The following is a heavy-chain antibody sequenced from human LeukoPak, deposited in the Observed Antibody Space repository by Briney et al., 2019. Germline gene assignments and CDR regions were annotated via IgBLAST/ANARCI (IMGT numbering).Heavy chain of an antibody. CDR3: THMSYRYYGMDV. CDR1: GYTFTSYA. CDR2: INAGNGNT. D-gene: IGHD2-2*02. J-gene: IGHJ6*02. V-gene: IGHV1-3*01. Sequence: ASVKVSCKASGYTFTSYAMHWVRQAPGQRLEWMGWINAGNGNTKYSQKFQGRVTMTEDTSTDTAYMELSSLRSEDTAVYYCTHMSYRYYGMDVWGQGTTVTVSS.